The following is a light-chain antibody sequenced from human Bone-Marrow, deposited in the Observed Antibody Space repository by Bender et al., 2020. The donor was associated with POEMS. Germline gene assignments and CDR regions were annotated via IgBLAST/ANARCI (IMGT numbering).Light chain of an antibody. CDR2: KND. J-gene: IGLJ1*01. CDR1: SSNIGSDY. CDR3: AAWDDRLSGYV. Sequence: QSVLTQPPSASGTPGQRVTISCSGSSSNIGSDYVYWYQHLPGTAPKLLIYKNDQRPSGLPDRFSGSRSGTSASLAIGGLRSEDEADYYCAAWDDRLSGYVFGTGTKVTVL. V-gene: IGLV1-47*01.